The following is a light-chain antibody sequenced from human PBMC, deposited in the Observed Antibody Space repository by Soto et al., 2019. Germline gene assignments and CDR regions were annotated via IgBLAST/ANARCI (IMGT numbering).Light chain of an antibody. V-gene: IGKV3-20*01. J-gene: IGKJ5*01. CDR3: QQYDTSPPT. CDR2: RTF. CDR1: QTIASRY. Sequence: EIVLTQSPGTLSLSPGKRATLSCRASQTIASRYLAWYQHQPGQAPRPLIYRTFARAPGIPDRFSGGGSGTDFTFTISRLEREDFAVYYCQQYDTSPPTFGQGTRLEIK.